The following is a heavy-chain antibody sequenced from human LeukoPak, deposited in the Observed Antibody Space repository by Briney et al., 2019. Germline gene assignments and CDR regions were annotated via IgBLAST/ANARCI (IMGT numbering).Heavy chain of an antibody. CDR3: ARSGGEYCSGGSCGYFDY. D-gene: IGHD2-15*01. J-gene: IGHJ4*02. CDR2: IYYSGST. V-gene: IGHV4-59*01. CDR1: GGSISSYY. Sequence: SETLSLTCTVSGGSISSYYWSWIRQPPGKGLEWIGYIYYSGSTNYNPSLKSRVTISVDTSKNQFSLKLSSVTAADTAVYYCARSGGEYCSGGSCGYFDYWGQGTLVTVSS.